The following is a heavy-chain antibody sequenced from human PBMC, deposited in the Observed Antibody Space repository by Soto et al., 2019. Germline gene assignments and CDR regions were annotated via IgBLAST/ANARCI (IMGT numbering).Heavy chain of an antibody. J-gene: IGHJ4*02. CDR3: ATGLKDSSNRPSFDS. D-gene: IGHD2-15*01. CDR2: ILSLESHK. V-gene: IGHV3-11*01. CDR1: GFNFSDYY. Sequence: GGSLRLSCSGSGFNFSDYYLSWIRHTPEKGLEWVSSILSLESHKYYSASVMGRFSISRDNARRSLFLQMNNLRVEDTGIYFCATGLKDSSNRPSFDSWGPGTPVTV.